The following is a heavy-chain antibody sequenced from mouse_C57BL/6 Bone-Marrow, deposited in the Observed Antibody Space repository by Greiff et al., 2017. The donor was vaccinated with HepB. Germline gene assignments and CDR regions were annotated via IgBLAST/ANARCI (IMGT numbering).Heavy chain of an antibody. J-gene: IGHJ1*03. V-gene: IGHV1-55*01. CDR2: IYPGSGST. D-gene: IGHD2-3*01. Sequence: VQLQQSGAELVKPGASVKMSCKASGYTFTSYWITWVKQRPGQGLEWIGDIYPGSGSTNYNEKFKSKATLTVDTSSSTAYMQLSSLTSEDSAVYYCARFDGYPRWYFDVWGTGTTVTVSS. CDR3: ARFDGYPRWYFDV. CDR1: GYTFTSYW.